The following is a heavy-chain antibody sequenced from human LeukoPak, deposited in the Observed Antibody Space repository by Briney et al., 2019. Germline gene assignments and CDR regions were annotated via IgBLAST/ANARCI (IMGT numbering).Heavy chain of an antibody. CDR1: GFSFSSYS. CDR2: MTSNGDSI. CDR3: ARDSGTVWFGDSHHDSYRGLDV. J-gene: IGHJ6*02. Sequence: GGSLRLSCGASGFSFSSYSMNWVRQAPGKGLEWVASMTSNGDSIYYASSVRGRFTISRDNAKNLLYLQMTSLRAEDTSLYFCARDSGTVWFGDSHHDSYRGLDVWGQGTTVIVSS. D-gene: IGHD3-10*01. V-gene: IGHV3-21*01.